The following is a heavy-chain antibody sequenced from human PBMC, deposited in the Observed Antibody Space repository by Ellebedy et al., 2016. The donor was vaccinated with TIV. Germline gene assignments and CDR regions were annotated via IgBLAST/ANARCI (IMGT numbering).Heavy chain of an antibody. J-gene: IGHJ4*02. D-gene: IGHD6-19*01. CDR1: GYTFTNYG. Sequence: ASVKVSCKAYGYTFTNYGITWVRQAPGQGLEWVGWISTQNGKTFYAKKLQGRVTMTRDTSISTAYMELSRLRSDDTAVYYCARAGYSAGVAVAGKFGYWGQGTLVTVSS. V-gene: IGHV1-18*01. CDR3: ARAGYSAGVAVAGKFGY. CDR2: ISTQNGKT.